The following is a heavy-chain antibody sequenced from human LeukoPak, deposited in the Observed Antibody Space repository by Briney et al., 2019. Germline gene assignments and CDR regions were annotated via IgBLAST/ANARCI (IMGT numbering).Heavy chain of an antibody. CDR2: ISWNSGSI. CDR3: ARGMDFWSGYADY. D-gene: IGHD3-3*01. Sequence: GGYLRFSCAASGFTFDDYTMHWDRQAQGKGLEWCSSISWNSGSIGYADSVKGRFTISRDNAKNSLYLQMNSLRAEDTALYYCARGMDFWSGYADYWGQGTLVTVSS. CDR1: GFTFDDYT. J-gene: IGHJ4*02. V-gene: IGHV3-9*01.